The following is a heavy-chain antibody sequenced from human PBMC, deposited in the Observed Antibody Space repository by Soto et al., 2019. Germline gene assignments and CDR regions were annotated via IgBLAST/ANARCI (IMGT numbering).Heavy chain of an antibody. J-gene: IGHJ6*02. D-gene: IGHD2-2*02. V-gene: IGHV1-69*01. CDR1: GGTFSTSA. CDR3: AREPCSTISSYNSDYYYGMDV. Sequence: QVQLVQSGAEVKKPGSSVKVSCKASGGTFSTSALAWVRQAPGQGLEWMGGINPFLGASTYAQKFQGRVTITADESTSTATMELSSLRSEDTAVYFCAREPCSTISSYNSDYYYGMDVWGQGTTVTVSS. CDR2: INPFLGAS.